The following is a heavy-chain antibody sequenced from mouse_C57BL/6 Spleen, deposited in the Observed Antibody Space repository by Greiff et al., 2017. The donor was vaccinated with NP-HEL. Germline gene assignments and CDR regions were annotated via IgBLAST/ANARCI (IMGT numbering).Heavy chain of an antibody. D-gene: IGHD4-1*01. CDR2: IDPETGGT. J-gene: IGHJ3*01. V-gene: IGHV1-15*01. CDR1: GYTFTDYE. Sequence: QVQLQQSGAELVRPGASVTLSCTASGYTFTDYEMHWVKQTPVHGLEWIGAIDPETGGTAYNQKFKGKAILTADKSSSTAYMELRSLTSEDSAVYYCTRSGYWDFLLPFAYWGQGTLVTVSA. CDR3: TRSGYWDFLLPFAY.